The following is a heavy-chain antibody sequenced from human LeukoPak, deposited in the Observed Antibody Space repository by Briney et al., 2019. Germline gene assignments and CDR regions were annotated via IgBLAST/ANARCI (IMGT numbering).Heavy chain of an antibody. Sequence: TGGSLRLSCAASGFAFANYWMVWVRQAPGKGLEWVASIGKDGSEQAYADSEKGRFTISRDNAKNSLYLQMSSLRVEDTATYYCTRDIVYLQLEYWGQGALISVSS. CDR1: GFAFANYW. J-gene: IGHJ4*02. CDR2: IGKDGSEQ. CDR3: TRDIVYLQLEY. D-gene: IGHD1-1*01. V-gene: IGHV3-7*01.